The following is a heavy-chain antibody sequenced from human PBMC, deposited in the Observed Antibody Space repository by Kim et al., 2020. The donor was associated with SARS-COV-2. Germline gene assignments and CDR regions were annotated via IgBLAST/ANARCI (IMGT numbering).Heavy chain of an antibody. CDR3: ARVPAAALFGMDV. V-gene: IGHV4-59*01. Sequence: YTPSLKSRVTISVDTSKNQFSLKLSSVTAADTAVYYCARVPAAALFGMDVWGQGTTVTVSS. J-gene: IGHJ6*02. D-gene: IGHD6-13*01.